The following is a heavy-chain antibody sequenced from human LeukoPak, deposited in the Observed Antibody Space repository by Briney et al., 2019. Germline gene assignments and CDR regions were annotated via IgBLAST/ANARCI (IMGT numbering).Heavy chain of an antibody. CDR3: ARDSFSGGSLDY. V-gene: IGHV3-20*04. CDR2: INWDGGST. D-gene: IGHD2-15*01. Sequence: GSLRLSCAASGFTFDEYGMSWVRQAPGKGLEWVSSINWDGGSTAYADSVQGRFTISRDNAKNSPHLQMKSLRAEDTALYYCARDSFSGGSLDYWGQGTLVTVSS. J-gene: IGHJ4*02. CDR1: GFTFDEYG.